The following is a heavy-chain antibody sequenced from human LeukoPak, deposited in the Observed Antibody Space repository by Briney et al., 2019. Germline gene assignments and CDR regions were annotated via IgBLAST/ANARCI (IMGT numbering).Heavy chain of an antibody. D-gene: IGHD3-10*01. CDR2: IYYSGST. V-gene: IGHV4-39*07. CDR1: EFSVGSNY. J-gene: IGHJ4*02. CDR3: ASNVLWFGELLSYFDY. Sequence: PGGSLRLSCAASEFSVGSNYMTWVRQAPGKGLEWIGSIYYSGSTYYNPSLKSRVTISVDTSKNQFSLKLSSVTAADTAVYYCASNVLWFGELLSYFDYWGQGTLVTVSS.